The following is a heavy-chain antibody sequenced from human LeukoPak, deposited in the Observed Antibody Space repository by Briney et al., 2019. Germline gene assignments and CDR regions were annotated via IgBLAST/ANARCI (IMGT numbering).Heavy chain of an antibody. CDR3: ARGSGEGGSYYRYYYYMDV. CDR1: GGSISSYY. CDR2: IYYSGST. J-gene: IGHJ6*03. D-gene: IGHD1-26*01. Sequence: SETLSLTCTVSGGSISSYYWSWIRQPPGKGLEWIGYIYYSGSTNYNPSLKSRVTISVDTSKNQFSLKLSSVTAADTAVYYCARGSGEGGSYYRYYYYMDVWGKGTTVTVSS. V-gene: IGHV4-59*01.